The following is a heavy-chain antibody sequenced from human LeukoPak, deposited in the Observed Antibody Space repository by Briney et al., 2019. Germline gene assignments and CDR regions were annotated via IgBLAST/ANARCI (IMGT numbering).Heavy chain of an antibody. CDR2: ISGSGGST. CDR1: GFTFSSYG. D-gene: IGHD2/OR15-2a*01. Sequence: PGGSLRLSCAASGFTFSSYGMSWVRQAPGKGLEWVSAISGSGGSTYYADSVKGRFTISRDNSKNTLYLQMNSLRVEDTALYYCAKNIGGLDYWGQGTLVTVSS. J-gene: IGHJ4*02. V-gene: IGHV3-23*01. CDR3: AKNIGGLDY.